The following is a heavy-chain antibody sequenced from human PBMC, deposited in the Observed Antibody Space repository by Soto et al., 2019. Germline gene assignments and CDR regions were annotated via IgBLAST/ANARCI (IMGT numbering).Heavy chain of an antibody. V-gene: IGHV3-30*18. Sequence: QVQLVESGGGVVQPGRSLRLSCAASGFTFSSYGMHWVRQAPGKGLEWVAVISYDGSNKYYADSVKGRFTISRDNSKHTLYLQMNSLRAEDTAVYYCAKVDSSDYVWGAFDIWGQGTMVTVSS. CDR3: AKVDSSDYVWGAFDI. J-gene: IGHJ3*02. CDR1: GFTFSSYG. D-gene: IGHD3-16*01. CDR2: ISYDGSNK.